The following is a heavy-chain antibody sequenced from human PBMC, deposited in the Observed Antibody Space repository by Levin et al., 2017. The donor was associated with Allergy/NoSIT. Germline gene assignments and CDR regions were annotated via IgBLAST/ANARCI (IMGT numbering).Heavy chain of an antibody. D-gene: IGHD3-10*02. Sequence: SCAGSGFRFNDFAMHWVRQSPGKGLEWVAGITWNSRSVDYADSVKGRFTLSRDNAKDSLYLQMNSLRPEDTAFYYCAKMFRGNHPDYWGRGTLVTVSS. CDR2: ITWNSRSV. V-gene: IGHV3-9*01. CDR1: GFRFNDFA. J-gene: IGHJ4*02. CDR3: AKMFRGNHPDY.